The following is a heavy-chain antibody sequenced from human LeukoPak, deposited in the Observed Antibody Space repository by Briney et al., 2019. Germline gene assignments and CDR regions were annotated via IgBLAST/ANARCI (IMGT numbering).Heavy chain of an antibody. CDR3: ARDGYWTPEADYFDY. J-gene: IGHJ4*02. Sequence: ASVKVSCKASGYTFTSYGISWVRQAPGQGLEWMGWINPNSGGTNYAQKFQGRVTMTRDTSISTAYMELSRLRSDDTAVYYCARDGYWTPEADYFDYWGQGTLVTVSS. CDR2: INPNSGGT. V-gene: IGHV1-2*02. D-gene: IGHD5-18*01. CDR1: GYTFTSYG.